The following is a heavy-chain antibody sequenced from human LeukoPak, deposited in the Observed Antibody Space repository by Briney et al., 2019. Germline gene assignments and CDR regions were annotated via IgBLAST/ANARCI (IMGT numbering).Heavy chain of an antibody. D-gene: IGHD3-3*01. CDR2: ISSSGSTI. CDR1: GFTFSDYY. Sequence: GSLGLSCAASGFTFSDYYLSWIRQAPGKGPGWVSYISSSGSTIYYADSVKGRFTISRDNAKNSLYLQMNSLRAEDTAVYYCARDNFWSGSDYWGQGTLVTVSS. V-gene: IGHV3-11*04. CDR3: ARDNFWSGSDY. J-gene: IGHJ4*02.